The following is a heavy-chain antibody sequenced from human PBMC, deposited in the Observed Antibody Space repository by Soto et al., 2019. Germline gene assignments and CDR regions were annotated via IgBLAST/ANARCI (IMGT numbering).Heavy chain of an antibody. CDR3: ARVMRYYYGSGSYPFDN. D-gene: IGHD3-10*01. CDR2: ISSSSSYI. J-gene: IGHJ4*02. CDR1: GFTFSSYS. Sequence: GGSLRLSCAASGFTFSSYSMNWVRQAPGKGLEWVSSISSSSSYIYYADSVKGRFTLSRDNAKNSLSLQMNSLRTEDTAVYYCARVMRYYYGSGSYPFDNWGQGTLVTVSS. V-gene: IGHV3-21*01.